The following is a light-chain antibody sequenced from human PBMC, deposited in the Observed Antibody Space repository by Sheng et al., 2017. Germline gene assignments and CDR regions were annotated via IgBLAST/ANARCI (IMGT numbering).Light chain of an antibody. Sequence: SSDLTQPLSVSVAPGRDGQDYLWGTITLEVEMSTGTSRSQARPLLLVIYKDNSRPSGIPERFSGSHSGDTATLTISRVQAGDEADYYCQMWVSSTVIFGGGTKLTVL. CDR2: KDN. J-gene: IGLJ2*01. V-gene: IGLV3-9*01. CDR3: QMWVSSTVI. CDR1: TLEVE.